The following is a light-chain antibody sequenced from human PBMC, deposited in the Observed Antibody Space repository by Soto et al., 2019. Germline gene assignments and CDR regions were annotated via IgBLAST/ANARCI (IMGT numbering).Light chain of an antibody. CDR2: WAS. CDR1: QRVLYSSNNKNY. Sequence: MTKTTDSLAVSLGERATINCKSSQRVLYSSNNKNYLAWYQQKPGQPPKLLIYWASTRESGVPDRFSGSGSGTDSTLTISSLQAEDVAVYYCQQYYSTPWTFGQGTKVDIK. V-gene: IGKV4-1*01. CDR3: QQYYSTPWT. J-gene: IGKJ1*01.